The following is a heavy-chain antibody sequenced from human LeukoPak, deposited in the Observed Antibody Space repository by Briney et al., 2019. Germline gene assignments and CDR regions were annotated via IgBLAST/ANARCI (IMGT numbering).Heavy chain of an antibody. V-gene: IGHV1-2*02. CDR3: ARWMATVTTPDY. D-gene: IGHD4-11*01. CDR2: INPNSGGT. CDR1: GYTFNGFY. Sequence: ASVKVSCKASGYTFNGFYLHWVRQAPGQGLEWMGWINPNSGGTNYAQKFQGRVTMTRDTSISTAYMELSRLRSDDTAVYYCARWMATVTTPDYWGQGTPVTVSS. J-gene: IGHJ4*02.